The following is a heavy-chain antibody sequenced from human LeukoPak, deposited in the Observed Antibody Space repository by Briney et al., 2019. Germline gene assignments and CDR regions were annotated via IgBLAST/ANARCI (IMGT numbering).Heavy chain of an antibody. V-gene: IGHV3-30*02. CDR1: GFTFSSYG. CDR2: IRYDGSTE. D-gene: IGHD3-22*01. Sequence: PGGSLRLSCVASGFTFSSYGMHWVRQAPGKGLEWLAFIRYDGSTEYYADSVKGRFTISRDNSKNTLYLQMNSLRTEDTAVYYCAKLSGYYDSNFHWGQGTLVTVSS. CDR3: AKLSGYYDSNFH. J-gene: IGHJ4*02.